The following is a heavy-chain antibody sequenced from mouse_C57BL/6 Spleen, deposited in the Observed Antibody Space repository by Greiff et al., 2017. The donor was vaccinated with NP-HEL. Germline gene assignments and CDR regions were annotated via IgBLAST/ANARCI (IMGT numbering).Heavy chain of an antibody. Sequence: QVHVKQSGAELVKPGASVKLSCKASGYTFTSYWMHWVKQRPGRGLEWIGRIDPNSGGTKYNEKFKSKATLTVDKPSSTAYMQLSSLTSEDSAVYYCARVDSSGPWFAYWGQGTLVTVSA. CDR3: ARVDSSGPWFAY. J-gene: IGHJ3*01. V-gene: IGHV1-72*01. CDR2: IDPNSGGT. CDR1: GYTFTSYW. D-gene: IGHD3-2*02.